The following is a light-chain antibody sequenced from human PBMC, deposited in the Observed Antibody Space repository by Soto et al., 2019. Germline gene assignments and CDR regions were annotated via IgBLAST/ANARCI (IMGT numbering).Light chain of an antibody. CDR2: DAS. Sequence: EIVLTQSPATLSLSPGERATLSCRATQSVSTYLAWYQQKPGQAPRLLIYDASNRATGIPARFSGSGSGTDFTLTISSLDPEDFAVYYCQQRFSWPLITFGQGTRLEIK. CDR1: QSVSTY. CDR3: QQRFSWPLIT. J-gene: IGKJ5*01. V-gene: IGKV3-11*01.